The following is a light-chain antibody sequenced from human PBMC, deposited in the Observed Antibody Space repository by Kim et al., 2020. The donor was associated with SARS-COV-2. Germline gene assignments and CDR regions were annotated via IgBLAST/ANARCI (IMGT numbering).Light chain of an antibody. J-gene: IGLJ3*02. CDR2: DVH. Sequence: QSALTQPASVSGSPGQSITISCTASSSELLVYNWVYWYQQHTGKAPKVLIYDVHNRPSGVSNRFSGSKSGDTASLTISGLQAEDEADYYCSSYTPSQTLLFGGGTKVTVL. V-gene: IGLV2-14*03. CDR3: SSYTPSQTLL. CDR1: SSELLVYNW.